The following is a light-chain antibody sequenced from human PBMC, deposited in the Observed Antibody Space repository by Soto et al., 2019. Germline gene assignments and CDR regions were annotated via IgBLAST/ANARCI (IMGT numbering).Light chain of an antibody. Sequence: QSALTQPASVSGSPGQSITISCTGTSSDVGGYNYVSWYQQHPGKAPKLMIYDVSNRPSGVSNRFSGSKSGNTASLTISGLQAEDEADYFCSSYTSSSRVFGTGTKDTLL. CDR2: DVS. CDR1: SSDVGGYNY. V-gene: IGLV2-14*01. CDR3: SSYTSSSRV. J-gene: IGLJ1*01.